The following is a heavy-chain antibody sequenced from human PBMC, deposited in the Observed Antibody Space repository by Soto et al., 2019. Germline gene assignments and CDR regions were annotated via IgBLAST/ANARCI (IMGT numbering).Heavy chain of an antibody. D-gene: IGHD2-21*01. Sequence: PSETLFLTCTVSGGSVNNNAFSWTWIRQHPGKGPECIGHISSSGRASYSPSLKRRVAISLDASKNHFSLQMNSLRDEDTAVYYCARGARNSAYSAFDIWGQGTMVTVSS. J-gene: IGHJ3*02. CDR1: GGSVNNNAFS. V-gene: IGHV4-31*03. CDR3: ARGARNSAYSAFDI. CDR2: ISSSGRA.